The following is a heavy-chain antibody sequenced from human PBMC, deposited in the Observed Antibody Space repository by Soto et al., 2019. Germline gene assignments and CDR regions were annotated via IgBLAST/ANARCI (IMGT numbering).Heavy chain of an antibody. CDR2: ISGSGGST. J-gene: IGHJ5*02. D-gene: IGHD2-15*01. CDR3: ARAYCSGGSCYSDP. V-gene: IGHV3-23*01. Sequence: LRLSCAASGFTFSSYAMSWVRQAPGKGLEWVSAISGSGGSTYYADSVKGRFTISRDNSKNTLYLQMNSLRAEDTAVYYCARAYCSGGSCYSDPWGQGTLVTVSS. CDR1: GFTFSSYA.